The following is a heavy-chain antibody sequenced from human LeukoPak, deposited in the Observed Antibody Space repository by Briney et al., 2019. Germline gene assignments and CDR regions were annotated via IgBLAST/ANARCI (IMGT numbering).Heavy chain of an antibody. CDR1: GFTVSSHY. Sequence: GGSLRLSCAASGFTVSSHYMSWVRQAPGKGLEWVSVIHSGGSTYHADSVKGRFTISRDSSKDTVYLQMNSMRVEDTAVYYCASLAGDIWGQGTMVTVSS. CDR2: IHSGGST. CDR3: ASLAGDI. J-gene: IGHJ3*02. V-gene: IGHV3-66*02. D-gene: IGHD6-19*01.